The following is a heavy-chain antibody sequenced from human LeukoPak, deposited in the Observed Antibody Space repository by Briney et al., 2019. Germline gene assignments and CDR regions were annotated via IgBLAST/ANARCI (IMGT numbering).Heavy chain of an antibody. Sequence: PSETLSLTCTVSGGSISSGGYYWSWIRQPPGKGLEWVSAISGSGGSTYYADSVKGRFTISRDNSKNTLYLQMNSLRAEDMAVYYCASHNSRTRHFDYWGQGTLVTVSS. CDR3: ASHNSRTRHFDY. CDR2: ISGSGGST. CDR1: GGSISSGGYY. V-gene: IGHV3-23*01. D-gene: IGHD6-13*01. J-gene: IGHJ4*02.